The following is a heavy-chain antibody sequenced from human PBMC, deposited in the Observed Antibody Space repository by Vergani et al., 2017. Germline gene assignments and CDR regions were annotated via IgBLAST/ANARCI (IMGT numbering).Heavy chain of an antibody. D-gene: IGHD2-15*01. V-gene: IGHV1-69*08. CDR1: GGTFSSYT. CDR2: IIPILVIA. Sequence: QVQLVQSGAEVKKPGSSVKVSCKASGGTFSSYTISWVRQAPGQGLEWMGRIIPILVIANYAQKFQGRVTITADKSTSTAYMELSSLRSEDTAVYYCARELIGYCSGGSCYSWYFQHWGQGTLVTVSS. J-gene: IGHJ1*01. CDR3: ARELIGYCSGGSCYSWYFQH.